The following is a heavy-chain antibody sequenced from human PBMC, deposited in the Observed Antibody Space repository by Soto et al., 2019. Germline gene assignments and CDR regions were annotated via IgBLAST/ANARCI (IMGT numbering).Heavy chain of an antibody. V-gene: IGHV4-4*07. CDR2: IYATGTT. CDR3: VREGPKPLRDWFAP. Sequence: SETLSLTCTVSCASISGFYWSWIRKSSWKGLEWIGRIYATGTTDYNPSLKSRVMMSVATSKKQFSLKLRSVTAADTAVYYCVREGPKPLRDWFAPGARE. CDR1: CASISGFY. J-gene: IGHJ5*02.